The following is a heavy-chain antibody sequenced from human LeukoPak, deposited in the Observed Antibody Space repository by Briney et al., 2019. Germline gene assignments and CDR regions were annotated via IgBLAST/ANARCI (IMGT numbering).Heavy chain of an antibody. CDR2: ISSSSNYI. Sequence: PGGSLRLSCAASGFTFSTYNMNWVRQAPGKGLEWVSSISSSSNYIYYADSVKGRFTISRDNAKNSLYLQVNSLRVEDTDVYYCARDVGASAPDAFDIWGQGTMVTVSS. CDR1: GFTFSTYN. CDR3: ARDVGASAPDAFDI. D-gene: IGHD1-26*01. J-gene: IGHJ3*02. V-gene: IGHV3-21*01.